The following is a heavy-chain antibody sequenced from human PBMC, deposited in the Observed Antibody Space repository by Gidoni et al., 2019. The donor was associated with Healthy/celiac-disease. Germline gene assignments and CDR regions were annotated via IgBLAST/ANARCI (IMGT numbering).Heavy chain of an antibody. CDR3: AKGSGLYSSSWDEYFQH. CDR1: GFTSDDYA. D-gene: IGHD6-13*01. V-gene: IGHV3-9*02. J-gene: IGHJ1*01. Sequence: EVQLVESGGGLVQPGRSLRLSCAASGFTSDDYAIPWVRQAPGKGLEWVSGIRWNSGSIGYGDSVKGRFTISRDNAKNSLYLQMNSLRAEDTALYYCAKGSGLYSSSWDEYFQHWGQGTLVTVSS. CDR2: IRWNSGSI.